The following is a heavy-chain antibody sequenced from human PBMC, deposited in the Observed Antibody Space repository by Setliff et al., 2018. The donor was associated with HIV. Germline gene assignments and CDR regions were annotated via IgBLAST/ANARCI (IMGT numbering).Heavy chain of an antibody. J-gene: IGHJ4*02. V-gene: IGHV3-74*01. CDR2: INRDGSRT. CDR3: XXXXXXXXXYYTFFDS. Sequence: GGXLRLXCAAXGFTFSNYGVLGXRXAPGKGLEWVSRINRDGSRTTYXXXVXXRFTISXXNSKNXLYXXMXXPXXXXTXXYFXXXXXXXXXXYYTFFDSWGQGTLVTVSS. D-gene: IGHD3-3*01. CDR1: GFTFSNYG.